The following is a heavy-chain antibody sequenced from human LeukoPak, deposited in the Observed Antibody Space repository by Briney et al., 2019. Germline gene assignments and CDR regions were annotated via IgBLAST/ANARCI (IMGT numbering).Heavy chain of an antibody. D-gene: IGHD4-23*01. V-gene: IGHV3-30-3*01. CDR1: GFTFTTYA. Sequence: GGSLRLSCAASGFTFTTYAMHWVRQAPRKGLEWVAVISYDGDKKYYADSFKGRVTISRDNSENTLYLQMNSLSADDTAVYYCARGNSVSLCYHGMDVWGQGTTVTVSS. CDR3: ARGNSVSLCYHGMDV. CDR2: ISYDGDKK. J-gene: IGHJ6*02.